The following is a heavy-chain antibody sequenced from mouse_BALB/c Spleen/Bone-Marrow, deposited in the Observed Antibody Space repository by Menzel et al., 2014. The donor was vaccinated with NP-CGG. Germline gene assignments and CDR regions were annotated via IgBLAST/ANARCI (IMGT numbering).Heavy chain of an antibody. D-gene: IGHD1-1*01. CDR1: GDSITSGY. Sequence: EVHLVESGPSLVKPSQTLSLTCSVTGDSITSGYWNWIRKFPGNKLEYMGYISYSGSTYYNPSLKSRTSITRDTSKNQYYLQLNSVTTEDTATYYCARILLRSYAMDYWGQGTSVTVSS. V-gene: IGHV3-8*02. CDR3: ARILLRSYAMDY. J-gene: IGHJ4*01. CDR2: ISYSGST.